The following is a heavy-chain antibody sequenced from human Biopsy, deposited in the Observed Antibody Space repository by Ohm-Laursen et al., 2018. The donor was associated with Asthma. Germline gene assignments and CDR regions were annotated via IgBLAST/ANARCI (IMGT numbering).Heavy chain of an antibody. D-gene: IGHD6-13*01. CDR1: GSTFSSYW. J-gene: IGHJ4*02. CDR2: INSDGSST. Sequence: SLRLSCAASGSTFSSYWMHWVRQAPGKGLVWVSRINSDGSSTSYADSVKGRFTISRDNAKNTLYLEMNSLRAEDTAVYYCARGPAWQQLDNWGQGTLVTVSS. CDR3: ARGPAWQQLDN. V-gene: IGHV3-74*01.